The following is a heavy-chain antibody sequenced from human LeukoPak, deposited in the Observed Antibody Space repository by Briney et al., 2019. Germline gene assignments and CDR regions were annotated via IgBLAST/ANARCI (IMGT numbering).Heavy chain of an antibody. CDR2: IKTDGSIT. CDR1: GFGFSTFW. Sequence: GGSLRLSCAASGFGFSTFWMHWVRQAPGQGLEWVSRIKTDGSITAYADSVKGRFTISRDNAKNTLYLHMNSLKGEDTATYFCTREADPAFSASSSPDFWGQGTPVTVS. V-gene: IGHV3-74*01. J-gene: IGHJ4*02. D-gene: IGHD6-6*01. CDR3: TREADPAFSASSSPDF.